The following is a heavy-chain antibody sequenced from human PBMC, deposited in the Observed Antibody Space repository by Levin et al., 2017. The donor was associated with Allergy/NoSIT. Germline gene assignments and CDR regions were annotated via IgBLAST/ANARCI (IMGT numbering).Heavy chain of an antibody. CDR3: ASSLTGTTGGDAFDI. CDR2: IYFRGTT. J-gene: IGHJ3*02. D-gene: IGHD1-7*01. V-gene: IGHV4-59*12. CDR1: GGSIRSYY. Sequence: NSSETLSLTCTVSGGSIRSYYWSWIRQPPGKGLEWIGHIYFRGTTNYNPSLKSRVTISVDTSKNQFSLKLSSVTAADTAVYYCASSLTGTTGGDAFDIWGQGTLVTVSS.